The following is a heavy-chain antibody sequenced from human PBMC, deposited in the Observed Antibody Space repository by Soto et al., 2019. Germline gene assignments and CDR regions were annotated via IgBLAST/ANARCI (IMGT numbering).Heavy chain of an antibody. CDR3: ARHARESLRYFDGVSYYYYGMDV. CDR1: GYSFTSYW. J-gene: IGHJ6*02. CDR2: IYPGDSDT. D-gene: IGHD3-9*01. Sequence: PGESLKISCKGSGYSFTSYWIGWVRQMPGKGLEWMGIIYPGDSDTRYSPSFQGQVTISADKSISTAYLQWSSLKASDTAMYYCARHARESLRYFDGVSYYYYGMDVWGQGTTVTVSS. V-gene: IGHV5-51*01.